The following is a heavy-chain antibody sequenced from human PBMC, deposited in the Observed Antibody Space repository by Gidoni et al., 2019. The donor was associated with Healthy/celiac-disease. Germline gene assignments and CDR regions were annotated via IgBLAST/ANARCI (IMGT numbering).Heavy chain of an antibody. J-gene: IGHJ4*02. CDR2: ISGSGGRT. V-gene: IGHV3-23*01. CDR3: AKTRSGRFDY. Sequence: EVQLLESGGGLVQPGGSLRLSCAASGFTFSSYAMSWVRQATGKGLEWVSAISGSGGRTYYADAVKGRFTISRDNSKNTLYLQMNSLRAEDTAVYYCAKTRSGRFDYWGQGTLVTVSS. D-gene: IGHD3-10*01. CDR1: GFTFSSYA.